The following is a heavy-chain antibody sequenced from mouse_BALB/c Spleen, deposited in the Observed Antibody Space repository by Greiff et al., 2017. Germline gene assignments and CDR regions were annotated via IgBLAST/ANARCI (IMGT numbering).Heavy chain of an antibody. Sequence: QVQLQQPGAELVRPGASVKLSCKASGYTFTSYWINWVKQRPGQGLEWIGNIYPSDSYTNYNQKFKDKATLTVDKSSSTAYMQLSSPTSEDSAVYYCTREGIYDGLRGAMDYWGQGTSVTVSS. CDR3: TREGIYDGLRGAMDY. CDR2: IYPSDSYT. D-gene: IGHD2-3*01. V-gene: IGHV1-69*02. J-gene: IGHJ4*01. CDR1: GYTFTSYW.